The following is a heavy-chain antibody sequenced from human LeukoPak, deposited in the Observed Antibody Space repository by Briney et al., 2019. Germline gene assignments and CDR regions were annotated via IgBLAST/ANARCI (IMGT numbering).Heavy chain of an antibody. CDR2: IYCSGST. D-gene: IGHD4-23*01. V-gene: IGHV4-39*01. CDR1: GGSISSSSYY. J-gene: IGHJ4*02. CDR3: ARQGLDGGAFY. Sequence: SETLSLTCTVSGGSISSSSYYWGWIRQPPGKGLEWIGSIYCSGSTYYNPSLKSRVTISVDTSKNQFSLKLSSVTAADTAVYYCARQGLDGGAFYWGQGTLVTVSS.